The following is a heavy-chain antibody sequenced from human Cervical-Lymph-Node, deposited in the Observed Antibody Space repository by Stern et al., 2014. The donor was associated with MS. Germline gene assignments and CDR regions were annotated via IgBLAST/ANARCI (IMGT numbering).Heavy chain of an antibody. CDR1: GFNFSAYG. J-gene: IGHJ6*01. D-gene: IGHD3-16*01. V-gene: IGHV3-33*01. CDR2: IWFDGSKK. Sequence: VQLVQSGGGVVQPGRSLRLSCGAAGFNFSAYGMHWVRQAPGMGLQWVSIIWFDGSKKYYADSVKGRFTISRDNSKNTLFLQMNSLRAEDTAVYYCARDHWGIGDVWGQGTTVTVSS. CDR3: ARDHWGIGDV.